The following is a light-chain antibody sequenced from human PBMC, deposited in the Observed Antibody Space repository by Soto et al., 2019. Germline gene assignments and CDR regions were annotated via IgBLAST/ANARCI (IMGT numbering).Light chain of an antibody. Sequence: DIVMNQSPDSLAVSLGERATINCKSSQSVLYSSNDKNYLAWFQQKPGQPPNLLIFWASTREPGVPDRFSGSGSGTDFTLTISSLQAEDVAVYYCQQYYSSPWTFGQGTKVEI. CDR3: QQYYSSPWT. V-gene: IGKV4-1*01. CDR1: QSVLYSSNDKNY. J-gene: IGKJ1*01. CDR2: WAS.